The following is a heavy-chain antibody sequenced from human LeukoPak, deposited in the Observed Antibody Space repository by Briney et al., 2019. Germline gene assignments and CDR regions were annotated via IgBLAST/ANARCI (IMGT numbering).Heavy chain of an antibody. D-gene: IGHD3-10*01. J-gene: IGHJ6*03. CDR2: FDPEDGET. Sequence: ASVKVSCKVSGYTLTELSMHWVRQAPGKGLEWMGGFDPEDGETIYAQKFQGRVTMTEDTSTDTAYMELSSLGSEDTAVYYCATGFKYHYYYMDVWGKGTTVTVSS. CDR3: ATGFKYHYYYMDV. V-gene: IGHV1-24*01. CDR1: GYTLTELS.